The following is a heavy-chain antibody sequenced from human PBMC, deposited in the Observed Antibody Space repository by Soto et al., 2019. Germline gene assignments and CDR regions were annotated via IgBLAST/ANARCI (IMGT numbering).Heavy chain of an antibody. CDR1: GSTFTSYA. CDR3: AREDIVVVVAAHSTFNY. D-gene: IGHD2-15*01. V-gene: IGHV1-3*01. Sequence: ASVKVSCKASGSTFTSYAMHWVRQAPGQRLEWMGWINAGNGNTKYSQKFQGRVTITRDTSASTAYMELSSLRSEDTAVYYCAREDIVVVVAAHSTFNYWGQGTLVTVSS. CDR2: INAGNGNT. J-gene: IGHJ4*02.